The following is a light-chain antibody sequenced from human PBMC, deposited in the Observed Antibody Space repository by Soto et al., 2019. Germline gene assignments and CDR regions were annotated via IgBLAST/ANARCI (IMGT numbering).Light chain of an antibody. V-gene: IGLV1-40*01. J-gene: IGLJ1*01. CDR1: SSNIGAGYD. Sequence: QSVLTQPPSVSGAPGQRVTISCTGSSSNIGAGYDVHWYQQLPGTAPKLLIYGNSNRPSGVPDRFSGSKSGTSASLAITGLQAEDEADYYCRSYDSSLSSLVFGTGIKLTVL. CDR2: GNS. CDR3: RSYDSSLSSLV.